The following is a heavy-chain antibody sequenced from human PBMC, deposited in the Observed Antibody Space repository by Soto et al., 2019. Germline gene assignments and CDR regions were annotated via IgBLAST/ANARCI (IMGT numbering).Heavy chain of an antibody. CDR1: GFTFNSYS. D-gene: IGHD6-25*01. J-gene: IGHJ4*02. CDR2: ISSSSSYI. CDR3: ARDTGIAADVLDY. Sequence: GGALRLSCAACGFTFNSYSMNGVRQAPGKGLEWVSSISSSSSYIYYADSVKGRFTISRDNAKNSLYLQMNSLRAEDTAVYYCARDTGIAADVLDYWGQGTLVTVSS. V-gene: IGHV3-21*01.